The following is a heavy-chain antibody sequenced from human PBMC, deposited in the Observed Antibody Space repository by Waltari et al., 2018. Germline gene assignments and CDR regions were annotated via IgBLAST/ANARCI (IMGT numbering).Heavy chain of an antibody. CDR1: GGSISSGSYY. V-gene: IGHV4-61*02. D-gene: IGHD3-3*01. J-gene: IGHJ4*02. Sequence: QVQLQESGPGLVKPSQTLSLTCTVSGGSISSGSYYWSWIRQPAGKGLEWIGRIYTSGSTNYNPSLKRRVTISVDTSKNQFSLKLSSVTAADTAVYYCARSVIFGASFDYWGQGTLVTVSS. CDR2: IYTSGST. CDR3: ARSVIFGASFDY.